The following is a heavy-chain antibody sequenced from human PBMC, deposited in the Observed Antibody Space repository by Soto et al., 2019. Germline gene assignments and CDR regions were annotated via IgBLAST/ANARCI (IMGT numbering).Heavy chain of an antibody. CDR2: ISAYNGNT. Sequence: QVQLVQSGGEVQKPGASVKVSCKASGYTFTNFGINWVRQAPGQGLEWMGWISAYNGNTNYAQNLQGRVTMTIDTSTSTAYMDLRSLRSDDTAMYYCARWGRGYGDPFDYWGQGTLLTVSS. J-gene: IGHJ4*02. V-gene: IGHV1-18*01. D-gene: IGHD4-17*01. CDR1: GYTFTNFG. CDR3: ARWGRGYGDPFDY.